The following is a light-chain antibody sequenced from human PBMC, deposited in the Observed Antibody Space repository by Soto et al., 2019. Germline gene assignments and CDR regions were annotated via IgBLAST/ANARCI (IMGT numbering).Light chain of an antibody. CDR3: QHYGSPCKGT. Sequence: IVLTQSPGTLSLSPGERATLSCRASQSVSSSYLAWYQQKPGQAPRLLIYGASSRATGIPDRFSGSGSGTDFPPTTSRLEPKDFAVYYCQHYGSPCKGTSGQGTKV. J-gene: IGKJ1*01. V-gene: IGKV3-20*01. CDR2: GAS. CDR1: QSVSSSY.